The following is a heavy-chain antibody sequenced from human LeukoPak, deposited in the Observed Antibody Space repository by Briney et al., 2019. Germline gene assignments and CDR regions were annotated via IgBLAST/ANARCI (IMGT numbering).Heavy chain of an antibody. Sequence: GGSLRLSCAASGFTFSIFEMNWVRQAPGKGLEWVSYISSSGSTIYYADSVRGRFTISRDNAKNSLYLQMNSLRAEDTAIYYCARAGGYSYGRNDAFDIWAKGQWSPSLQ. CDR3: ARAGGYSYGRNDAFDI. D-gene: IGHD5-18*01. V-gene: IGHV3-48*03. CDR1: GFTFSIFE. J-gene: IGHJ3*02. CDR2: ISSSGSTI.